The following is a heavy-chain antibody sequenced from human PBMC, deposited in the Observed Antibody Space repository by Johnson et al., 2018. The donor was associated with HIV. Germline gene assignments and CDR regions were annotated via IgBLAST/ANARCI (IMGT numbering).Heavy chain of an antibody. V-gene: IGHV3-53*01. CDR3: AKGEAQEGWIQLWSYAFDF. J-gene: IGHJ3*01. Sequence: VQLVESGGGLIQPGGSLRLSCAASGFNVSGKYMTWVRQPPGKGLEWVAVIYSGGSNHYAESVKGRFTISKDSSKNTLYLQMNTLRAEATAVYYCAKGEAQEGWIQLWSYAFDFLGRGTLVTVSS. CDR2: IYSGGSN. D-gene: IGHD5-18*01. CDR1: GFNVSGKY.